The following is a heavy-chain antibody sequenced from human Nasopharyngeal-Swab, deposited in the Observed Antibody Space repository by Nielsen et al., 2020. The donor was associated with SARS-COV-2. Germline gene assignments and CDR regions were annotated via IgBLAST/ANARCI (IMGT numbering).Heavy chain of an antibody. CDR1: GFTFSSYE. Sequence: GESLKISCAASGFTFSSYEMNWVRQAPGKGLEWVSYISSSGSTIYYADSVKGRFTISRDNAKNSLYLQMNSLRAEDTAVYYCAKDLAGARARHIVVVIAIVGFDYWGQGTLVTVSS. V-gene: IGHV3-48*03. CDR2: ISSSGSTI. J-gene: IGHJ4*02. CDR3: AKDLAGARARHIVVVIAIVGFDY. D-gene: IGHD2-21*01.